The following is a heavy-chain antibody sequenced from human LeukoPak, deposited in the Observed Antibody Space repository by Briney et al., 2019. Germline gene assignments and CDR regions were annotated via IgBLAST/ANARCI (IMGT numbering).Heavy chain of an antibody. V-gene: IGHV3-53*01. CDR3: ARDLNY. Sequence: GGSLRLSCAAYGFTVTTNDLSWVRQAPGKGLEWVSVSYRGGSPYYADSVKGRFTISRDSSKNTVYLQMNSLRSEDTAVYYCARDLNYWGQGTLVTVSS. CDR1: GFTVTTND. J-gene: IGHJ4*01. CDR2: SYRGGSP.